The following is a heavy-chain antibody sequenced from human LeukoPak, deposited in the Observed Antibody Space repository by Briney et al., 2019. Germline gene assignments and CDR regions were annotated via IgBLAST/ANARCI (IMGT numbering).Heavy chain of an antibody. CDR1: GFTVTDNY. CDR2: IYSGGNT. D-gene: IGHD3-9*01. J-gene: IGHJ4*02. Sequence: GGSLRLSCAASGFTVTDNYMSWVRQAPGKGLEWVSIIYSGGNTYYSDSVKGRFTLSRDHSKNTLSLQMNSLRAEDTAVYYCVSHSNSLTSYSFDYWGPGTLVTLSS. V-gene: IGHV3-53*01. CDR3: VSHSNSLTSYSFDY.